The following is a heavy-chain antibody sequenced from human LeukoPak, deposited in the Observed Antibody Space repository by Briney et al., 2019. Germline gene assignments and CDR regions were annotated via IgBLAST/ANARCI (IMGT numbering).Heavy chain of an antibody. D-gene: IGHD4-23*01. J-gene: IGHJ4*02. Sequence: GGSLRLSCEASGFTFSSYAMSWVRQAPGKGLAWVSVISSSADSTYYADSVKGRFTISRDNSKNTLYLQMNNLRAEDTAVYYCAKPLEKYTYGGNLVYWGPGLLVTVSS. CDR2: ISSSADST. CDR3: AKPLEKYTYGGNLVY. CDR1: GFTFSSYA. V-gene: IGHV3-23*01.